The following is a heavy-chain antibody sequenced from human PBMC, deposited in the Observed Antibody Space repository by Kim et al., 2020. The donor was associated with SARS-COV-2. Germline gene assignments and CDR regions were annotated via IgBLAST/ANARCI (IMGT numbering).Heavy chain of an antibody. CDR3: ARSGNYYFDF. Sequence: GGSLRLSCAASGFTFSSYNMNWVRQAPGKGLEWISYITSSSSIYYADSVKGRFTISRDNAKNSLFLQMNSLRDADTAVYYCARSGNYYFDFWGQGTLVTVST. CDR1: GFTFSSYN. J-gene: IGHJ4*02. D-gene: IGHD1-26*01. CDR2: ITSSSSI. V-gene: IGHV3-48*02.